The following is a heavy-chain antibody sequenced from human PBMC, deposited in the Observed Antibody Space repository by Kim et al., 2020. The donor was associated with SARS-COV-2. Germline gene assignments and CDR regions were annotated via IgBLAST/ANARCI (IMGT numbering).Heavy chain of an antibody. Sequence: SVKVSCKASGGTFSSYAISWVRQAPGQGLEWMGGIIPIFGTANYAQKFQGRVTITADESTSTAYMELSSLRSEDTAVYYCARERPSTYYDSSGAFDIWGQGTMVTVSS. CDR3: ARERPSTYYDSSGAFDI. CDR1: GGTFSSYA. CDR2: IIPIFGTA. V-gene: IGHV1-69*13. D-gene: IGHD3-22*01. J-gene: IGHJ3*02.